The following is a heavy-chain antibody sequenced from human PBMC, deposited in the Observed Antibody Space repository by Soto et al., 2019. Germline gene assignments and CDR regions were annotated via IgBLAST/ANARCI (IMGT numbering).Heavy chain of an antibody. D-gene: IGHD2-2*01. CDR3: ASLTSWSQEYYYGMDV. J-gene: IGHJ6*02. Sequence: GGSLRLSCTASGFTFGDCGMSWFRQAPGKGLEWLSFIRSKGYGGTTESAASVRGRFITSRDDSKSIAYLQMNSLKTEATAVYYCASLTSWSQEYYYGMDVWGQGTTVTV. CDR2: IRSKGYGGTT. V-gene: IGHV3-49*03. CDR1: GFTFGDCG.